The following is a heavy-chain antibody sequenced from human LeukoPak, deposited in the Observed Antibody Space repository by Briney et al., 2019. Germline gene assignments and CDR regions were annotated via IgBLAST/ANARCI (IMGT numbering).Heavy chain of an antibody. V-gene: IGHV4-4*02. Sequence: SETLSLTCAVSGGSISSSNWWSWVRQPPGKGLEWIGEIYHSGSTNYNPSLKSRVTISVDKSKNQFSLKLSSVTAADTAVYYCARATWQWLGAFDIWGQGTMVTVSS. CDR2: IYHSGST. CDR1: GGSISSSNW. J-gene: IGHJ3*02. CDR3: ARATWQWLGAFDI. D-gene: IGHD6-19*01.